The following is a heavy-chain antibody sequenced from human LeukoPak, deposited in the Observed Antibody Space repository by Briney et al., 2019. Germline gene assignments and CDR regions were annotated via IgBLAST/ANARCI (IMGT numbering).Heavy chain of an antibody. CDR2: ISGSDGST. V-gene: IGHV3-23*01. CDR1: GFTFSSYA. D-gene: IGHD2-2*01. CDR3: AKVHTSSWSH. Sequence: GGSLRLSCAASGFTFSSYAMSWVRQAPGKGLEWVSGISGSDGSTNYADSVKGRFTISRDNSKNTLYPQMTSLRAEDTAVYFCAKVHTSSWSHWGQGTLVTVSS. J-gene: IGHJ4*02.